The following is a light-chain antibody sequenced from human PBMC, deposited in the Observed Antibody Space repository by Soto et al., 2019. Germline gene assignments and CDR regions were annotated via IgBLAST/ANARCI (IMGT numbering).Light chain of an antibody. J-gene: IGKJ5*01. CDR1: QSISSS. Sequence: DIQMTHSPSSLSASVVDKVTITCLASQSISSSLNWYQQKSGKAPNLLIYGVSRLQGGVPSRFSGSGSGTDFTLSISSLQPEDFATYYCQQSYTAPSINFGQGTRLEIK. V-gene: IGKV1-39*01. CDR3: QQSYTAPSIN. CDR2: GVS.